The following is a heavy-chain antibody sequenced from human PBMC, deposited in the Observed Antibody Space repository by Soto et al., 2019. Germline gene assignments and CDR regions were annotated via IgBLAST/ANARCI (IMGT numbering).Heavy chain of an antibody. V-gene: IGHV3-49*04. CDR2: IRSKAYGGTT. J-gene: IGHJ4*02. D-gene: IGHD6-13*01. Sequence: PGGSLRLSCTASGFTFGDYAMSWVRQAPGKGLEWVGFIRSKAYGGTTEYAASVKGRFTISRDDSKSIAYLQTNSLKTEDTAVYYCTRIGSEEAAAGPGDYWGQGTLVTVSS. CDR1: GFTFGDYA. CDR3: TRIGSEEAAAGPGDY.